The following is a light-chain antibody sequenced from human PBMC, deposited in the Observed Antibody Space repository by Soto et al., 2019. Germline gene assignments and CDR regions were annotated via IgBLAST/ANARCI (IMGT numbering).Light chain of an antibody. V-gene: IGLV2-14*01. J-gene: IGLJ1*01. CDR1: SGDVGGYNY. CDR2: DVS. CDR3: SSYTSSSTYV. Sequence: QAVLTQPASVSGSPGQSITISCTGTSGDVGGYNYVSWYQQHPGKTPKLMIYDVSNRPSGVSNRFSGSKSGNTASLTISGLQPEDEADYYCSSYTSSSTYVFGTGTKVTVL.